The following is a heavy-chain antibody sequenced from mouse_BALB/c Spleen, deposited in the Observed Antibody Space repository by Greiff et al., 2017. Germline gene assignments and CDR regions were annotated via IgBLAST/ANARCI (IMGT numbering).Heavy chain of an antibody. CDR3: ARSYGYGNYFDY. CDR1: GYAFSSYW. Sequence: QVQLQQSGAELVRPGSSVKISCKASGYAFSSYWMNWVKQRPGQGLEWIGQIYPGDGDTNYNGKFKGKATLTADKSSSTAYMQLSSLTSEDSAVYFCARSYGYGNYFDYWGQGTTLTVSS. J-gene: IGHJ2*01. V-gene: IGHV1-80*01. CDR2: IYPGDGDT. D-gene: IGHD1-2*01.